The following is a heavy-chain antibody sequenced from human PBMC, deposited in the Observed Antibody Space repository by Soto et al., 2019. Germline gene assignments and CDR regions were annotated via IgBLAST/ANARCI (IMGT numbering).Heavy chain of an antibody. CDR3: ARDQGIAVAVFDY. D-gene: IGHD6-19*01. CDR1: GGSVTSGSYY. J-gene: IGHJ4*02. Sequence: SETLSLTCTVSGGSVTSGSYYWSWIRQPPGKGLEWIGYIYNSGSTNYNPSLKSRVTISVDTSKNQISLKLNSVTAADTAVYYCARDQGIAVAVFDYWGQGTLVTVSS. V-gene: IGHV4-61*01. CDR2: IYNSGST.